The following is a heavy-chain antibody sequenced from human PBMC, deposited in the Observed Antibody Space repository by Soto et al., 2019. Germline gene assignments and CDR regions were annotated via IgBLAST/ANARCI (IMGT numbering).Heavy chain of an antibody. V-gene: IGHV3-30-3*01. Sequence: QVQLVESGGGVVQPGRSLRLSCAASGFTFSSYAMHWVRQAPGKGLEWVAVISYDGSNKYYADSVKGRFTISRDNSKNTLYLQMNSLRAEDTAVYYCARAPTLPAAGGSWLDYWGQGTLVTVSS. CDR2: ISYDGSNK. D-gene: IGHD6-13*01. CDR3: ARAPTLPAAGGSWLDY. J-gene: IGHJ4*02. CDR1: GFTFSSYA.